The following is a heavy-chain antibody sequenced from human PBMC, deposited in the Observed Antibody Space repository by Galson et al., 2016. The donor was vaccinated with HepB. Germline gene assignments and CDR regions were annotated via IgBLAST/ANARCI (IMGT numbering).Heavy chain of an antibody. Sequence: PALVKPTQTLTLTCTFSGFSLSTSGVGVGWIRQPPGKALEWLALIYWDDDQRYRPSLKSRLTITKDTSKNQVVLTVTDMDPVDTATYYCAHSLYYYGSGSYSFDLWGRGTLVTVSS. J-gene: IGHJ2*01. CDR1: GFSLSTSGVG. V-gene: IGHV2-5*02. D-gene: IGHD3-10*01. CDR3: AHSLYYYGSGSYSFDL. CDR2: IYWDDDQ.